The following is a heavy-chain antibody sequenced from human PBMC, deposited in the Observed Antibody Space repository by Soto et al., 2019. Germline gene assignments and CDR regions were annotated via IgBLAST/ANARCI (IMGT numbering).Heavy chain of an antibody. D-gene: IGHD1-26*01. CDR1: GFTFSSYS. V-gene: IGHV3-21*01. CDR2: ISSSSSYI. J-gene: IGHJ6*02. Sequence: LRLSCAASGFTFSSYSMNWVRQAPGKGLEWVSSISSSSSYIYYADSVKGRFTISRDNAKNSLYLQMNSLRAEDTAVYYCARDLLGSSSYYYYGMDVWGQGTTVTVSS. CDR3: ARDLLGSSSYYYYGMDV.